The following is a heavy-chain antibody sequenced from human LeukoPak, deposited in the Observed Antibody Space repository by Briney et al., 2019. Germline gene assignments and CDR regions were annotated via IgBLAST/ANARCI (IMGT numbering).Heavy chain of an antibody. J-gene: IGHJ4*02. V-gene: IGHV3-23*01. D-gene: IGHD6-19*01. CDR1: GFTFSNYV. CDR2: ISGSDDST. CDR3: AKVRAPSGWFNSDY. Sequence: GGSLRLSCAASGFTFSNYVMSWVRQAPGKGLEWVSGISGSDDSTYYADSVEGRFTISRDNSKNTLYLQMNSLRVEDTAAYYCAKVRAPSGWFNSDYWGQGTLVTVSS.